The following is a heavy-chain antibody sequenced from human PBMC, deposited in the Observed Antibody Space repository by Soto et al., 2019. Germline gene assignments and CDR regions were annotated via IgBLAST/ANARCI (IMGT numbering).Heavy chain of an antibody. Sequence: GGSLRLSCAASGFTFSSYSMNWVRQAPGKGLEWVSSISSSSSYIYYADSVKGRFTIPRDNAKNSLYLQMNSLRVEDTAVYYCARDQPGYSYGYGLGYWGQGTLVTVS. CDR1: GFTFSSYS. D-gene: IGHD5-18*01. CDR2: ISSSSSYI. CDR3: ARDQPGYSYGYGLGY. J-gene: IGHJ4*02. V-gene: IGHV3-21*01.